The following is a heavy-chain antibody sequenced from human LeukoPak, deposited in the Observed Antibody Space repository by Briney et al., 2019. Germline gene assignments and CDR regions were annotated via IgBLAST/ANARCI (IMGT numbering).Heavy chain of an antibody. Sequence: SVKVSCKASGGTFSSYAISWVRQAPGQGLEWMGGIIPIFGTANYAQKFQGRVTITADESTSTAYMELRSLRSDDTAVYYCASFGIVGATGDYWGQGTLVTVTS. CDR1: GGTFSSYA. CDR2: IIPIFGTA. J-gene: IGHJ4*02. D-gene: IGHD1-26*01. CDR3: ASFGIVGATGDY. V-gene: IGHV1-69*01.